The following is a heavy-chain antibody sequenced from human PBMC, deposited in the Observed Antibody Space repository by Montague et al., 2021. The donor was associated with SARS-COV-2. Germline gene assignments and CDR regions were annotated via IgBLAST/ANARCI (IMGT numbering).Heavy chain of an antibody. Sequence: SETLSLTCTVSGGSISSYYWSWIRQPPGTGLEWIGHIYYSGSTNYNSSLKSRVTISVDMSKNQFSLKVRSVTAADTAVYYCARGDYYDSTGYFDYWGQGTLVTVSS. CDR3: ARGDYYDSTGYFDY. CDR1: GGSISSYY. D-gene: IGHD3-22*01. J-gene: IGHJ5*01. CDR2: IYYSGST. V-gene: IGHV4-59*01.